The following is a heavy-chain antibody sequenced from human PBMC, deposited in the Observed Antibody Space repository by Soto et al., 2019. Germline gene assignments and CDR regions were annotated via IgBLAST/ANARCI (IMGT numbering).Heavy chain of an antibody. CDR2: ISAYNGNT. J-gene: IGHJ4*02. D-gene: IGHD6-19*01. CDR1: GYTFTIYG. V-gene: IGHV1-18*01. Sequence: QVQLVQSGAEVKKPGASVKVSCKASGYTFTIYGISWVRQAPGQWLEWMGWISAYNGNTNNAQKLQGRVTMTTDTSTRTANMGLRRLRSDNTAVYYCARDSKYSSGWYRLGDYWSKGTLVTVS. CDR3: ARDSKYSSGWYRLGDY.